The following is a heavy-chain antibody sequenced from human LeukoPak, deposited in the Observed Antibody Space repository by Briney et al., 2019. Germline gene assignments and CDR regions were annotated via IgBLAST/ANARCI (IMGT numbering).Heavy chain of an antibody. V-gene: IGHV1-2*02. CDR3: AKDPCTTWTRCFTSGFDP. Sequence: ASLTVSCKASGYTFTAYYINWVRQAPGQGLEWMGWINPNSGGTKYAQKFQGRVTMTRDMSTNTVYMELSGLTSDDTAVYYCAKDPCTTWTRCFTSGFDPWGQGTLVTVSS. D-gene: IGHD2-2*01. J-gene: IGHJ5*02. CDR2: INPNSGGT. CDR1: GYTFTAYY.